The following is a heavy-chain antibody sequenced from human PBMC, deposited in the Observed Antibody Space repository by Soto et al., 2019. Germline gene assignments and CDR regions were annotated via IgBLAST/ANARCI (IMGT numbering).Heavy chain of an antibody. J-gene: IGHJ5*02. Sequence: PSETLSLTCAVSGGSISSGGYSWSWIRQPPGKGLEWIGYIYHSGSTYYNPSLKSRVTISVDRSKNQFSLKLSSVTAADTAVYYCASSGSYSNWFDPWGQGTLVTVSS. CDR2: IYHSGST. CDR3: ASSGSYSNWFDP. V-gene: IGHV4-30-2*01. D-gene: IGHD3-10*01. CDR1: GGSISSGGYS.